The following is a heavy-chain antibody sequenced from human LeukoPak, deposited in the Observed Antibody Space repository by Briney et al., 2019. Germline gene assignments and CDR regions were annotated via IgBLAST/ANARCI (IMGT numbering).Heavy chain of an antibody. Sequence: ASVKVSCKASGYTFIRYDINWVRQAAGQGLEWMGWMGPNSGNAGYAQKFQGRVALTRDTSIRTAYMELRSLRSEDTAMYYCARSYCSGGSCSHDYGDFWGQGTLLTVSS. D-gene: IGHD2-15*01. CDR1: GYTFIRYD. V-gene: IGHV1-8*03. CDR3: ARSYCSGGSCSHDYGDF. CDR2: MGPNSGNA. J-gene: IGHJ4*02.